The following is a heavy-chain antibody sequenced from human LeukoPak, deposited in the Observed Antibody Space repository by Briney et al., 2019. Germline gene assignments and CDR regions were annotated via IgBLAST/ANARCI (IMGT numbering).Heavy chain of an antibody. D-gene: IGHD3-9*01. CDR1: GYTFTAYY. J-gene: IGHJ4*02. V-gene: IGHV1-18*04. CDR3: ARTPFLLRYFDWLSFSGPQFDY. Sequence: ASVKVSCKASGYTFTAYYMHWVRQAPGQGLEWMGWISAYNGNTNYAQKLQGRVTMTTDTSTSTAYMELRSLRSDDTAVYYCARTPFLLRYFDWLSFSGPQFDYWGQGTLVTVSS. CDR2: ISAYNGNT.